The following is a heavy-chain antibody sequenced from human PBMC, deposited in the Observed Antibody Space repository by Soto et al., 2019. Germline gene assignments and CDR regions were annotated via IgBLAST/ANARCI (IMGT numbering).Heavy chain of an antibody. Sequence: GESLKISCKGSGYSFTSYWISGVRQMPGKGLEWMGRIDPSDSYTNYSPSFQGHVTMSADKSINTAYLQWSSLKASDSAMYYCARHKAFYYDNSGAWGQGSLVTVSS. CDR3: ARHKAFYYDNSGA. V-gene: IGHV5-10-1*01. J-gene: IGHJ5*02. CDR1: GYSFTSYW. D-gene: IGHD3-22*01. CDR2: IDPSDSYT.